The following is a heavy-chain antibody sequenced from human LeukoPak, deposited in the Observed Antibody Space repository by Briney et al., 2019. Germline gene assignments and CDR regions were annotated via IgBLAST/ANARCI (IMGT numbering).Heavy chain of an antibody. V-gene: IGHV1-69*13. CDR1: GGTFSSYA. Sequence: SVKVSCKASGGTFSSYAISWVRQAPGQGLEWMGGIIPIFGTANYAQKFQGRVTITADESTSTAYMELSSLGSEDTAVYYCARVLLWFGDSDYYGMDVWGQGTTVTVSS. J-gene: IGHJ6*02. D-gene: IGHD3-10*01. CDR3: ARVLLWFGDSDYYGMDV. CDR2: IIPIFGTA.